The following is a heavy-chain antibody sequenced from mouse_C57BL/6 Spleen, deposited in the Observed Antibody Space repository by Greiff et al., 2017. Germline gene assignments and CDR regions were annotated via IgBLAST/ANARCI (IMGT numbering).Heavy chain of an antibody. CDR2: IWWDDDK. CDR3: DRVDDGSSYFDG. J-gene: IGHJ2*01. CDR1: GFSLSTFGMA. D-gene: IGHD2-3*01. Sequence: QVPLQVSGPGLLQPSQTLSLTCSFSGFSLSTFGMAVGWIRQPSGKGLEWLVHIWWDDDKYYNPALKSRLTISKDTSKNQVCHKIANVDTSDTATYYCDRVDDGSSYFDGWGQSATLTVST. V-gene: IGHV8-8*01.